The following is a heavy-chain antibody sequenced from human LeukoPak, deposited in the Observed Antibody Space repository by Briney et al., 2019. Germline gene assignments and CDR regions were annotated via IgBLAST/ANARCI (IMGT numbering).Heavy chain of an antibody. D-gene: IGHD3-3*01. CDR2: ISYDGSNK. CDR1: GFTFSSYA. Sequence: PGGSLRLSCAASGFTFSSYAMHWVRQAPGKGLEWVAVISYDGSNKYYADSVKGRFTISRDNSKNTLYLQMNSLRAEDTAVYYCARDGNRYYDFWSGYYPLFDYWGQGTLVTVSS. V-gene: IGHV3-30-3*01. CDR3: ARDGNRYYDFWSGYYPLFDY. J-gene: IGHJ4*02.